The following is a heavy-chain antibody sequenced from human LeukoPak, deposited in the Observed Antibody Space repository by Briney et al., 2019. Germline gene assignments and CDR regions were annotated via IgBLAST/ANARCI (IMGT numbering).Heavy chain of an antibody. D-gene: IGHD6-13*01. CDR2: IYHSGST. J-gene: IGHJ1*01. CDR1: GGSISSGGYS. Sequence: SQTLSLTCAVSGGSISSGGYSWSWIRQPPGKGLEWIGYIYHSGSTYYNPSLKSRVTISVDRSKNQFSLKLSSVTAADTAVYYCARGDLDSSSWRAEYFQHWGQGTLVTVSS. V-gene: IGHV4-30-2*01. CDR3: ARGDLDSSSWRAEYFQH.